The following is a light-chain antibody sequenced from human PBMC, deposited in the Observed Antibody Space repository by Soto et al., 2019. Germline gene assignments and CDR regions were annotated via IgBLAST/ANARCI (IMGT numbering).Light chain of an antibody. CDR1: PSVSTK. CDR2: GAS. V-gene: IGKV3-15*01. J-gene: IGKJ4*01. Sequence: EIVMTQSQATLSVSPGERATLSCRATPSVSTKLAWYQQKPGQAPRLLIYGASTGSAGIPARFSGSGSGTEFTLIISSLQSEDFAVSDGQQDSSWPLTFGGGTKVEIK. CDR3: QQDSSWPLT.